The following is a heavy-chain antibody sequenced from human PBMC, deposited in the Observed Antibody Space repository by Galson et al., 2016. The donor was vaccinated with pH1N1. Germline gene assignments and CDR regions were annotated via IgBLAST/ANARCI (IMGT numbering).Heavy chain of an antibody. Sequence: SVKVSCKASGYTFNTYALNWVRQAPGQGLEWMGWINTDTGNPTYAPGFTGRFVFSLDTSVSTAYLQITSLKAEDAAVSYCSRGFYYGSGSFWPWDYWGQGTLVTVSS. V-gene: IGHV7-4-1*02. D-gene: IGHD3-10*01. CDR2: INTDTGNP. CDR1: GYTFNTYA. CDR3: SRGFYYGSGSFWPWDY. J-gene: IGHJ4*02.